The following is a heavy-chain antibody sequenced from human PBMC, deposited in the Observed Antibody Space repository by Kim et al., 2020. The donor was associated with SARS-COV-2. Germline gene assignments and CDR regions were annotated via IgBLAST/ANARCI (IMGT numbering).Heavy chain of an antibody. Sequence: GGSLRLSCSASGFTFGSYDMHWVRQGIGKGLEWVSAIDSAGDTFYPSSVKGRFTTSRENAKNSFYLQMNNLSVGDTAVYYCVRGAVAGTYGMDVWGQGTTVTVSS. J-gene: IGHJ6*02. CDR2: IDSAGDT. CDR3: VRGAVAGTYGMDV. D-gene: IGHD6-19*01. V-gene: IGHV3-13*01. CDR1: GFTFGSYD.